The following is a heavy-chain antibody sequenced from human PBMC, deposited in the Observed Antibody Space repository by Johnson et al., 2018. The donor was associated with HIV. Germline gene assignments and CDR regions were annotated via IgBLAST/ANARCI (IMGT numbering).Heavy chain of an antibody. D-gene: IGHD6-13*01. CDR2: ISGSGGST. Sequence: VQLVESGGGVVQPGRSLRLSCAASGFTFTTYAMHWVRQAPGKGLEWVSAISGSGGSTYYADSVKGRFTISRANSKNTLYLQMNSLRAEDTAVYYCAKDLQQPQRGEHALAQDAFDIWGQGTMVTVSS. V-gene: IGHV3-23*04. CDR3: AKDLQQPQRGEHALAQDAFDI. CDR1: GFTFTTYA. J-gene: IGHJ3*02.